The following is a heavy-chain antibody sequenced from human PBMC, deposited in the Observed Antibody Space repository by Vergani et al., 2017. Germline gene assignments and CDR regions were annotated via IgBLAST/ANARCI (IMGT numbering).Heavy chain of an antibody. CDR2: IDHTGRP. CDR1: GGSFTSYH. V-gene: IGHV4-34*01. CDR3: SRVNTETKGHLYYYYYMDV. D-gene: IGHD4-11*01. J-gene: IGHJ6*03. Sequence: QVQLQQWGGGLLKPSETLSLTCVVNGGSFTSYHWTWIRQSPGEGLEWVGDIDHTGRPDYNPSLKSRLTMSVDKSRNQFSLTVNSVTATDTAIYFCSRVNTETKGHLYYYYYMDVWVQGTAVTVS.